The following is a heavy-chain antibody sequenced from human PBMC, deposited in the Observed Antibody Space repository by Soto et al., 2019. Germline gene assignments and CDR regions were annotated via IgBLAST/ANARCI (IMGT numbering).Heavy chain of an antibody. J-gene: IGHJ4*02. V-gene: IGHV3-9*01. CDR1: GFTFDDYA. D-gene: IGHD3-22*01. CDR2: ISWNSGGI. CDR3: ANSASFYDSSGYYLGY. Sequence: GGSLRLSCAASGFTFDDYAMHWVRQAPGKGLEWVSGISWNSGGIGYADSVKGRFTISRDNAKNSLYLQMNSLRAEDTALYYCANSASFYDSSGYYLGYWGQGTLVTVSS.